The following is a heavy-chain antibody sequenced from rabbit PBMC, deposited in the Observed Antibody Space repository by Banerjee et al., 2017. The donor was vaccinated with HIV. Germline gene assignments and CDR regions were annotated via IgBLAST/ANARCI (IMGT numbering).Heavy chain of an antibody. CDR3: ARDVDSYVPFNL. CDR1: GFSFSSTDY. CDR2: IAGGSSGST. Sequence: QSLEESGGDLVKPGASLTLTCTASGFSFSSTDYMCWVRQAPGKGLEWIACIAGGSSGSTYYASWAKGRFTISKTSSTTVTLQLTSLTAADTATYFCARDVDSYVPFNLWGQGTLSPS. V-gene: IGHV1S40*01. J-gene: IGHJ4*01. D-gene: IGHD6-1*01.